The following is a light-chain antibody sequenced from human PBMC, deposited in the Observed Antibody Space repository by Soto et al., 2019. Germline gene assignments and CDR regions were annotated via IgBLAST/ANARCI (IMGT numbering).Light chain of an antibody. CDR2: EVS. V-gene: IGLV2-8*01. CDR3: SSYGGSNNLL. J-gene: IGLJ3*02. Sequence: QSVLTQPPSASGSPGQSVTISCTGTSSDVGIYNYVSWYQQHPGKAPKLMIYEVSKRPSGVPDRFSGSKSGNTASLTVSGLQAEDEADYYCSSYGGSNNLLFGGGTKLTVL. CDR1: SSDVGIYNY.